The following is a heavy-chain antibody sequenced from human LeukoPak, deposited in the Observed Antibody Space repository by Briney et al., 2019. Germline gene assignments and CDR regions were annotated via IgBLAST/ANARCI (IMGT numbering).Heavy chain of an antibody. CDR2: MNPNSGNT. Sequence: VSVTVSCKASGYTFTSYDINWVRQATGQGLELMGWMNPNSGNTGYAQKFQGRVTMTRNTSISTAYMELSSLTSEDAAVYYCARLSYYAFDVWGQGTMVTVSS. D-gene: IGHD1-26*01. V-gene: IGHV1-8*01. CDR1: GYTFTSYD. J-gene: IGHJ3*01. CDR3: ARLSYYAFDV.